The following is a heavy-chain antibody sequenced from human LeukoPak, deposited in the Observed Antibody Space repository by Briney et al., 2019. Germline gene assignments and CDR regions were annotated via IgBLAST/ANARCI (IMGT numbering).Heavy chain of an antibody. Sequence: PGGSLRLSCVASEFTFSNYSMNWVRQAPGKGLEGVSYISSSSSSIYYADSVKGRLTISRGNAKNSLYLQMNSLRAEDTAVYYCARIVGPTIWYFDLWGRGTLVTVPS. CDR3: ARIVGPTIWYFDL. V-gene: IGHV3-48*04. D-gene: IGHD1-26*01. J-gene: IGHJ2*01. CDR1: EFTFSNYS. CDR2: ISSSSSSI.